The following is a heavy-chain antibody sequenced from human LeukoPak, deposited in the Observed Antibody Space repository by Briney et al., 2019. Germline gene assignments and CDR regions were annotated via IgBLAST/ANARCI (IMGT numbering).Heavy chain of an antibody. CDR3: ARDPLRRFDY. V-gene: IGHV3-21*01. CDR1: GFTFSSYS. Sequence: GGSLRLSCAASGFTFSSYSMNWVRQAPGKGLEWVSSISSSSSYIYYADSVKGRFTISRDNAKNTLLLQMNSLRAEDTAVYYCARDPLRRFDYWGQGTLVTVSS. J-gene: IGHJ4*02. CDR2: ISSSSSYI.